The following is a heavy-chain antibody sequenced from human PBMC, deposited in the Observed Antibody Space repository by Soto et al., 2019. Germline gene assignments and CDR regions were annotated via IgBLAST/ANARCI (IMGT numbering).Heavy chain of an antibody. CDR3: ARRTLGPSIGIGDY. D-gene: IGHD1-26*01. Sequence: QVRVIQSGPEVKKPGASVKVSCKTAGYTFTSYGITWVRQAPGQGLEWMGYINGDDGETSSAQRLQGRVTMTSDTTTSKAYMELRGMTSDDTASYYCARRTLGPSIGIGDYWGLGTLVTVSS. J-gene: IGHJ4*02. CDR2: INGDDGET. V-gene: IGHV1-18*01. CDR1: GYTFTSYG.